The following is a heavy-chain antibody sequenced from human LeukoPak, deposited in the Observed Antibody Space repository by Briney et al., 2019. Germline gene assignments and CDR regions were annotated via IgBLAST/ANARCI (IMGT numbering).Heavy chain of an antibody. D-gene: IGHD3-10*01. CDR2: INHSGST. Sequence: PSQTLSLTCTVSGGSISSGSYYWSWIRQPAGKGLEWIGEINHSGSTNYNPSLKSRVTISVDTSKNQFSLKLSSVTAADTAVYYCARGLGRMPPGGYWGQGTLVTVSS. J-gene: IGHJ4*02. CDR1: GGSISSGSYY. CDR3: ARGLGRMPPGGY. V-gene: IGHV4-61*09.